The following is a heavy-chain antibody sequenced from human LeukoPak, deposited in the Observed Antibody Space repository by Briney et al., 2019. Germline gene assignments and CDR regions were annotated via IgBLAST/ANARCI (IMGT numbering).Heavy chain of an antibody. D-gene: IGHD3-10*01. Sequence: SETLSLTCTVSGGSISSSNYYWGWIRQPPGKGLEWIGSIYYSGSTYYNPSLKSRVTISVDTPKNQFSLKLSSVTAADTAVYYCARLTMIRGVRHFDSWGQGTLVTVSS. CDR2: IYYSGST. CDR3: ARLTMIRGVRHFDS. CDR1: GGSISSSNYY. J-gene: IGHJ4*02. V-gene: IGHV4-39*07.